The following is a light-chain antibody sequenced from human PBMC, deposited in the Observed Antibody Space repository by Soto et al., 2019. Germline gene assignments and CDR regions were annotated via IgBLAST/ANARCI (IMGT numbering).Light chain of an antibody. CDR3: GTWDSSLSVVV. V-gene: IGLV2-14*01. J-gene: IGLJ2*01. CDR1: SSDVGSYYY. CDR2: EVN. Sequence: QSVLTQPASVSGSPGQSITISCTGTSSDVGSYYYVSWYQQHPGTAPKLMISEVNKRPSGVSDRFSGSKSGNTASLTISGLQDEDEADYYCGTWDSSLSVVVFGGGTKLTVL.